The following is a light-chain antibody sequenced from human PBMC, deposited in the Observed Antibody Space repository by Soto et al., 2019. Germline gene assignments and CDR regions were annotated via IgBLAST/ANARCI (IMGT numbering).Light chain of an antibody. V-gene: IGKV3-20*01. CDR2: YAS. Sequence: EIVLTQSPGTLSLSPGERATVSCRASQSVSSSYLAWYQQKPGQAPMLLINYASRRATGIPDRFSGSGSGTDFTLTISRLEPEDFAVYYCQQYDNSPPTWTFGQGTKVEIK. CDR1: QSVSSSY. CDR3: QQYDNSPPTWT. J-gene: IGKJ1*01.